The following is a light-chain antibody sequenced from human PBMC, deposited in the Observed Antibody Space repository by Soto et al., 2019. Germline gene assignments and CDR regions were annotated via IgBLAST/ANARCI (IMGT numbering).Light chain of an antibody. CDR3: SSYAGSNNFVL. V-gene: IGLV2-8*01. CDR2: EVT. J-gene: IGLJ2*01. CDR1: SSDVGGYNY. Sequence: QSVLTQPPSASGSPGQSVTISCTGTSSDVGGYNYVSWYQQYPGKAPKLMIHEVTKRPSGVPDRFSGSKSGNTASLTVSGLQAEDEADYYCSSYAGSNNFVLFGGGTKLTVL.